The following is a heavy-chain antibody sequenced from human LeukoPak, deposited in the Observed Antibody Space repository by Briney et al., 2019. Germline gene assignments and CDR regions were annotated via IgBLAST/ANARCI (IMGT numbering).Heavy chain of an antibody. CDR3: ARDSDYYDSSGYWDY. J-gene: IGHJ4*02. V-gene: IGHV3-74*01. CDR2: INTDGSST. Sequence: GGSLRLSCAASGFTFSSYWMHWVRQAPGKGLVWVSRINTDGSSTSYADSVKGRFTISRDNAKNTLYLQMNSLRAEDTAVYYCARDSDYYDSSGYWDYWGQGTLVTVSS. D-gene: IGHD3-22*01. CDR1: GFTFSSYW.